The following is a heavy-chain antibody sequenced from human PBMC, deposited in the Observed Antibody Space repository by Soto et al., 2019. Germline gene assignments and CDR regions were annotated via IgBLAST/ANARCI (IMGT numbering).Heavy chain of an antibody. J-gene: IGHJ4*02. CDR3: ARPYCSGGSCYFDY. V-gene: IGHV4-59*01. Sequence: PSETLSLTCTVSGGSISSYYWSRIRQPPGKGLEWIGYIYYSGSTNYNPSLKSRVTISVDTSKNQFSLKLSSVTAADTAVYYCARPYCSGGSCYFDYWGQGTLVTVSS. D-gene: IGHD2-15*01. CDR1: GGSISSYY. CDR2: IYYSGST.